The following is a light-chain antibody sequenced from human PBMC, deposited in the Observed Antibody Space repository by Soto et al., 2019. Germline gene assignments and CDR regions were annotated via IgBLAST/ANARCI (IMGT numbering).Light chain of an antibody. Sequence: EIVLTQSPATLSLSPGERATLSCRASQSVRSYLAWYQQKPGQATRLLIYDASNRATGIPARFSGSGSGTDFTLTISSLEPEDFAVYYCQQRSNWPTYTFGQGTKLEIK. V-gene: IGKV3-11*01. CDR1: QSVRSY. J-gene: IGKJ2*01. CDR3: QQRSNWPTYT. CDR2: DAS.